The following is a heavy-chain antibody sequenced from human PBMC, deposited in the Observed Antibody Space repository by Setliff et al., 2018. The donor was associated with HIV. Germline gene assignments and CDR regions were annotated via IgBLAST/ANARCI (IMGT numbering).Heavy chain of an antibody. J-gene: IGHJ4*02. CDR1: GGSISSSNYY. V-gene: IGHV4-39*07. CDR3: AREYGDYGNSGYIDY. Sequence: SETLSLTCTVSGGSISSSNYYWGWIRQPPGKGLEWIGTLYYSGTTFYNPSLKSRVTISVDTSKNQFSLKMNSVTAADTAVYYCAREYGDYGNSGYIDYWGQGTLVTVSS. D-gene: IGHD3-22*01. CDR2: LYYSGTT.